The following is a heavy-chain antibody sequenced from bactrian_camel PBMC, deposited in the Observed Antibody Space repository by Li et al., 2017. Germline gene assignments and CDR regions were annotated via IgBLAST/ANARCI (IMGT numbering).Heavy chain of an antibody. V-gene: IGHV3S61*01. Sequence: HVQLVESGGGLVQPGGSLTLSCTASGYTLDDSDVAWYRQTPGNECERVSTIYGDGTPYYADSVKGRFTISRDNAKSTVYLQMNSLKPEDTGMYYCAAVYLFIGVPEGYMYWGQGTQVTVS. CDR1: GYTLDDSD. CDR2: IYGDGTP. J-gene: IGHJ4*01. CDR3: AAVYLFIGVPEGYMY. D-gene: IGHD3*01.